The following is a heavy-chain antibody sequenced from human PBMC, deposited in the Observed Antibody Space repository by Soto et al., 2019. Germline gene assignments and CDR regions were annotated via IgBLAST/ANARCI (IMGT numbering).Heavy chain of an antibody. D-gene: IGHD6-13*01. CDR2: IYSGGST. CDR3: ARVAPLESSSWYRGVAYYYYGMDV. V-gene: IGHV3-53*01. Sequence: GGSLRLSCAASVFTVSSNYRSWVRQAPGKGLEWVSVIYSGGSTYYADSVKGRFTISRDNSKNTLYLQMNSLRAEDTAVYYCARVAPLESSSWYRGVAYYYYGMDVWGQGTTVTVSS. CDR1: VFTVSSNY. J-gene: IGHJ6*02.